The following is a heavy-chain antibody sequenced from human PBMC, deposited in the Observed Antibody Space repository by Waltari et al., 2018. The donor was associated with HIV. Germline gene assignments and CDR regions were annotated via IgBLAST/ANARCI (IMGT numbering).Heavy chain of an antibody. J-gene: IGHJ3*01. D-gene: IGHD5-12*01. CDR2: ISHTGAT. CDR3: ARVRSDYTNAFYFVVSHDAFDA. Sequence: QVQLQESGPGLVRPSETLSLICNVSGYSVSRAYYWGWIRQSPRKGLEWIGSISHTGATYYTPSLKNRVTITVDTSSNHLSLNLTSVTAADTAVYYCARVRSDYTNAFYFVVSHDAFDAWGRGTVVAVSS. V-gene: IGHV4-38-2*02. CDR1: GYSVSRAYY.